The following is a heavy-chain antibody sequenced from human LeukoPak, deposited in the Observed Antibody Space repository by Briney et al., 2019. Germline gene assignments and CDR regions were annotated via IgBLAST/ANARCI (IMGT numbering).Heavy chain of an antibody. D-gene: IGHD4-23*01. J-gene: IGHJ4*02. CDR1: GFTSSSYW. CDR2: IASDGSST. Sequence: GGSLRLSCAASGFTSSSYWMNWVRQAPGKGLVWVSRIASDGSSTTYADSVKGRFSISRDNAKNTLYLQMNSLRVEDTAVYYCARGRPHGNDYWGQGTLVTVSS. CDR3: ARGRPHGNDY. V-gene: IGHV3-74*01.